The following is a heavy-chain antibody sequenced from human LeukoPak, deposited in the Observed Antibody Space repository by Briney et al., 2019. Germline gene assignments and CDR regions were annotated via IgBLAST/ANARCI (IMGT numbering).Heavy chain of an antibody. V-gene: IGHV4-39*01. CDR2: IYYSGST. J-gene: IGHJ4*02. CDR1: GGSISSSSYY. D-gene: IGHD6-19*01. CDR3: ASLYSSGWLSDY. Sequence: PSETLPLTCTVSGGSISSSSYYWGWIRQPPGKGLEWIGSIYYSGSTYYNPSLKSRVTISVDTSKNQFSLKLSSVTAADTAVYYCASLYSSGWLSDYWGQGTLVTVSS.